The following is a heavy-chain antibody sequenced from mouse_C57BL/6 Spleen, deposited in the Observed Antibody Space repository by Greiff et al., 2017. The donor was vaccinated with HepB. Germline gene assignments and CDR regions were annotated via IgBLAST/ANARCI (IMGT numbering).Heavy chain of an antibody. CDR1: GFNIKDDY. J-gene: IGHJ2*01. CDR2: IDPENGDT. Sequence: EVQLQQSGAELVRPGASVKLSCTASGFNIKDDYMHWVKQRPEQGLEWIGWIDPENGDTEYASKFQGKATITADTSSNTAYLQLSSLTSEDTAVYYCTTGSGYRYWGQGTTLTVSS. D-gene: IGHD3-2*02. V-gene: IGHV14-4*01. CDR3: TTGSGYRY.